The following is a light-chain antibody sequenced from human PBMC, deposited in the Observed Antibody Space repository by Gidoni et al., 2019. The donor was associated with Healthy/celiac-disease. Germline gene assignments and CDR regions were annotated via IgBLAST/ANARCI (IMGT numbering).Light chain of an antibody. CDR3: QQSYGTPGT. Sequence: DIQMTQSPSSLSASVGDRVTITCRASQSISSYLNWYQQKPGKAPKLLIYAASNLQSGVPSRFSGSGSGTDFTLTISSLQPEDFATYYCQQSYGTPGTFGQGTKLEIK. CDR2: AAS. CDR1: QSISSY. V-gene: IGKV1-39*01. J-gene: IGKJ2*02.